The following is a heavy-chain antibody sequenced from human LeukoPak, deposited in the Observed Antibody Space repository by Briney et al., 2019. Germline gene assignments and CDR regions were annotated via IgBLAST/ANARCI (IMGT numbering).Heavy chain of an antibody. CDR3: ASPTSGQSFDI. V-gene: IGHV3-30*03. Sequence: GRSLRLSCAASGFIFSNYGMHWVRQAPGKGLEWVAVISYDGGNKYYADSVKGRFTISRDKSKNTLYLQMNSLRAEDTAMYYCASPTSGQSFDIWGQGTMVTVSS. CDR1: GFIFSNYG. D-gene: IGHD6-19*01. J-gene: IGHJ3*02. CDR2: ISYDGGNK.